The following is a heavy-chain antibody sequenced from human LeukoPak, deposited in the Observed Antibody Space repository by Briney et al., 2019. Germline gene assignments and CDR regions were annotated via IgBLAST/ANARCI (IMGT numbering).Heavy chain of an antibody. J-gene: IGHJ4*02. CDR3: AKVVGKIIAGDGDY. V-gene: IGHV3-48*03. CDR2: ISSRGSAI. CDR1: GFTFSTYE. D-gene: IGHD6-13*01. Sequence: SGGSLRLSCAASGFTFSTYEMNWVRQAPGKGLEWVSYISSRGSAIYYADSVKGRFTISRDNAKNSLYLQVNSLRAEDTAVYYCAKVVGKIIAGDGDYWGQGTLVTVSS.